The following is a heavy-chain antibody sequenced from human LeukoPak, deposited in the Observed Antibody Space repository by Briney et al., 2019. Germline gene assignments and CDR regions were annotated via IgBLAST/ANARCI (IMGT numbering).Heavy chain of an antibody. Sequence: PSETLSLTCTVSGGSISIYYWSWIRQPPGKGLEWIGYIYYSGSTNYNPSLKSRVTISVDTSKNQFSLKLSSVTAADTAVYYCARGYSSWNPWGQGTLVTVSS. CDR1: GGSISIYY. V-gene: IGHV4-59*01. J-gene: IGHJ1*01. CDR3: ARGYSSWNP. CDR2: IYYSGST. D-gene: IGHD6-13*01.